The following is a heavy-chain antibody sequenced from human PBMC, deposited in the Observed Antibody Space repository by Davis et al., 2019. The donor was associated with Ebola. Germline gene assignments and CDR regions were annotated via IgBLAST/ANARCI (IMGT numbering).Heavy chain of an antibody. V-gene: IGHV4-38-2*02. CDR1: GYSINSGFT. CDR3: ARDYVY. J-gene: IGHJ4*02. D-gene: IGHD1-14*01. CDR2: IYHSGST. Sequence: MPSETLSLTCSVSGYSINSGFTWGWIRQPPGKGLEWIGSIYHSGSTNYSPSLKSRVTASADTSKNQFSLRLKSVTAADTAMYYCARDYVYWGQGILVTVSS.